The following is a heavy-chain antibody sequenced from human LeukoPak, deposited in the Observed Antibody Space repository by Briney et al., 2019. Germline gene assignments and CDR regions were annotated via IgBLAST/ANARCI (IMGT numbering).Heavy chain of an antibody. D-gene: IGHD3-3*01. J-gene: IGHJ4*02. CDR2: ISYDGSNK. CDR1: GFTFSSYA. Sequence: GRSLRLSCAASGFTFSSYAMHWVRQAPGKGLEWVAVISYDGSNKYYADSVKGRFTISRDNSKNTLYLQMNSLRAEDTAVYYCARDGDFYDFWSGPSIPFDYWGQGTLVTVSP. V-gene: IGHV3-30-3*01. CDR3: ARDGDFYDFWSGPSIPFDY.